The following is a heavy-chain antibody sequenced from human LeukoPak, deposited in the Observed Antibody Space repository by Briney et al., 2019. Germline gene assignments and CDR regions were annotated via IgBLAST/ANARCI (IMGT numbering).Heavy chain of an antibody. Sequence: GGSLRLSCAASGFTFSSYAMSWVRQAPGKGLEWVSAISGSGGSTYYADSVKGRFTISRDNAKNSLYLQMNSLRAEDTAVYYCARESIAVAGAPFDYWGQGTLVTVSS. CDR1: GFTFSSYA. V-gene: IGHV3-23*01. CDR3: ARESIAVAGAPFDY. CDR2: ISGSGGST. J-gene: IGHJ4*02. D-gene: IGHD6-19*01.